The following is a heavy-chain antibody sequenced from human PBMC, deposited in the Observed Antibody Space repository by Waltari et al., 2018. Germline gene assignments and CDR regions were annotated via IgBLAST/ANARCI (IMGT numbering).Heavy chain of an antibody. J-gene: IGHJ4*02. Sequence: EVQLLESGGGLVQPGGSLRLSCAASGFTFSTYRMSWVRQVPGKGLEWVSSISGSGTGTYYADSVKVRFTISRDNSKNTLSLQMNSLRAEDTALYYCATFKGDYWGQGTLVTVSS. CDR3: ATFKGDY. CDR1: GFTFSTYR. CDR2: ISGSGTGT. V-gene: IGHV3-23*01. D-gene: IGHD3-16*01.